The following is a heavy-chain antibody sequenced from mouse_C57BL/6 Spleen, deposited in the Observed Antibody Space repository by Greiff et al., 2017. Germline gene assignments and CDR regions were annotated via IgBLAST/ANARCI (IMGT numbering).Heavy chain of an antibody. Sequence: QVQLKESGPGLVAPSQSLSIPCTVSGFSLTRYGVDWVRQSPGKGLEWLGLIWGVGSTNYNSALTSRLSISKDNSKSQVFLKRTSLQTDDTAMYYCASATETGAMDYWGQGTSVTVAS. CDR3: ASATETGAMDY. CDR2: IWGVGST. D-gene: IGHD4-1*01. V-gene: IGHV2-6*01. J-gene: IGHJ4*01. CDR1: GFSLTRYG.